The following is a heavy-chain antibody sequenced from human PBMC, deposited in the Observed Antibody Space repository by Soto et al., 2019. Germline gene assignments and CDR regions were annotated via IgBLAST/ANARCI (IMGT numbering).Heavy chain of an antibody. CDR3: AVQLRDSGY. V-gene: IGHV3-23*01. CDR2: ISNTATNT. J-gene: IGHJ4*02. Sequence: EVQLLQSGGRLVQPGGSLTLSCVASGFTFTHYGMAWVRQAPGKGLEWVSSISNTATNTHYADPVEGRFIISRDQSRSTVYLHMNSLRAEDTAVYYCAVQLRDSGYWGQGTLVTVSS. D-gene: IGHD1-1*01. CDR1: GFTFTHYG.